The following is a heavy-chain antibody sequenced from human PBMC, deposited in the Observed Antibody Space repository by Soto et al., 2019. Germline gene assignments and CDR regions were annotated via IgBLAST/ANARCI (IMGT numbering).Heavy chain of an antibody. Sequence: EVQLVESGGGLVQPGGSLRLSCEASGFTFSSYEMNWVRKAPGKGLEWVSYISSSGSTIYYADSVKGRFTISRDNAKNSLYLQMNSLRAEDTAVYYCARAEQPGIAAAIFDYWGQGTLVTVSS. J-gene: IGHJ4*02. D-gene: IGHD6-13*01. CDR2: ISSSGSTI. CDR1: GFTFSSYE. CDR3: ARAEQPGIAAAIFDY. V-gene: IGHV3-48*03.